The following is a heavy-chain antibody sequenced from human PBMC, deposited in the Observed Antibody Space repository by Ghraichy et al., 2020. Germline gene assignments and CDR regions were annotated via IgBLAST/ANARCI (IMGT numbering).Heavy chain of an antibody. CDR1: GYTFSDYY. CDR3: ARARLLVDWLYT. CDR2: IKSNSGGT. V-gene: IGHV1-2*02. J-gene: IGHJ5*02. D-gene: IGHD2/OR15-2a*01. Sequence: ASVKVSCKASGYTFSDYYVHWVRQAPGKGLEWMGWIKSNSGGTKVEEKFQGRVTMTRDTSLSTAYMTLTRLKSDDTAVYYCARARLLVDWLYTCGQGTLVTVSS.